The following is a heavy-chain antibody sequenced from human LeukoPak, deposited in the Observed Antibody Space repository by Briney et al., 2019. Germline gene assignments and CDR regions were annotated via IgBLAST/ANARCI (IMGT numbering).Heavy chain of an antibody. CDR1: GYTFTSYG. D-gene: IGHD2-15*01. V-gene: IGHV1-18*01. Sequence: ASVKVSRKASGYTFTSYGISWVRHAPGQGLEWMGWISAYNGNTNYAQKLQGRVTMTTDTSTSTAYMELRSLRSDDTAVYYCARVVVAATPSDYYYGMDVWGQGTTVTVSS. CDR3: ARVVVAATPSDYYYGMDV. CDR2: ISAYNGNT. J-gene: IGHJ6*02.